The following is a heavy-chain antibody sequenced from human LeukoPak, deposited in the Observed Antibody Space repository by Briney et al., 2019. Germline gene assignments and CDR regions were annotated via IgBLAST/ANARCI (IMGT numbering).Heavy chain of an antibody. CDR1: GFTFSGSA. CDR2: IRSKANSYAT. V-gene: IGHV3-73*01. Sequence: GGSLRLSCAASGFTFSGSAMHWVRQASGKGLEWVGRIRSKANSYATAYAASVKGRFTISRDDSKNTAYLQMNSLKTEDTAVYYCTRLTTNSGSYFGVTDWGQGTLVTVSS. D-gene: IGHD1-26*01. J-gene: IGHJ4*02. CDR3: TRLTTNSGSYFGVTD.